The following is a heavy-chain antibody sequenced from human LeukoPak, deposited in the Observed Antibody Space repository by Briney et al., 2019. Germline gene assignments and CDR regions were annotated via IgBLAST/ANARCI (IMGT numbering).Heavy chain of an antibody. CDR3: ARDAGIAVAVNYFDY. V-gene: IGHV1-69*05. D-gene: IGHD6-19*01. CDR2: IIPIFGTA. CDR1: GGTFSSYA. J-gene: IGHJ4*02. Sequence: SVKVSCKASGGTFSSYAISWVRQAPGQGLEWMGGIIPIFGTANYAQKFQGRVTITTDESTSTAYMELSSLRSEDTAVYNCARDAGIAVAVNYFDYWGQGTLVTVSS.